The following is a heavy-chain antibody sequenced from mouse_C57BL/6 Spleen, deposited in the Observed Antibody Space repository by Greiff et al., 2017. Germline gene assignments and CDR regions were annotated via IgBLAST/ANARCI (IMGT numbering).Heavy chain of an antibody. CDR1: GYTFTSYW. Sequence: QVQLQQPGAELVRPGSSVKLSCKASGYTFTSYWMDGVKQRPGQGLEWIGNIYPSDSETHYNQKFKDKATLTVDKSSSTAYMQLSSLTSEDSAVYYCGRGCYFDYWGQGTTLTVSS. CDR2: IYPSDSET. J-gene: IGHJ2*01. CDR3: GRGCYFDY. V-gene: IGHV1-61*01.